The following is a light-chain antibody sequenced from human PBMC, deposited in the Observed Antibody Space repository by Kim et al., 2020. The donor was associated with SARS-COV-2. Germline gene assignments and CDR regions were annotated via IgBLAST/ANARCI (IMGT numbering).Light chain of an antibody. CDR1: QGIGNN. CDR3: LQYKTYPLT. Sequence: ASVGDRVTITCRASQGIGNNLAWFQRKPGAAPKRLIYGASNLQSGVPSRFSGSGSGTEFTFTISSLQPEDFATYYCLQYKTYPLTFGQGTKVDIK. V-gene: IGKV1-17*03. J-gene: IGKJ1*01. CDR2: GAS.